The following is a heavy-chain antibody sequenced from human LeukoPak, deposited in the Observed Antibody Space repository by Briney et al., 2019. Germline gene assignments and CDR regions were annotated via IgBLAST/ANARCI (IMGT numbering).Heavy chain of an antibody. CDR3: ARDLSSSDDY. J-gene: IGHJ4*02. V-gene: IGHV1-2*02. D-gene: IGHD6-13*01. CDR2: INPNSGGT. Sequence: KISCQGSGYTFTGYYMHWVRQAPGQGLEWMGLINPNSGGTNYAQKFQGRVTMTRDTSISTAYMELSRLRSDDTAVYYCARDLSSSDDYWGQGTLVTVSS. CDR1: GYTFTGYY.